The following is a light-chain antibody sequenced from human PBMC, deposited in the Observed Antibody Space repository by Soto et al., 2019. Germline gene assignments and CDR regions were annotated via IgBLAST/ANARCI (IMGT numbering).Light chain of an antibody. J-gene: IGLJ1*01. CDR2: SNS. CDR3: CSHSGFNTPYV. CDR1: SSNIGSNT. Sequence: QSVLTQPPSASGTPGQRVTISCSGSSSNIGSNTVNWYQRLPGTAPKLLIFSNSQRPSGVPDRFSGSKSDTSASLAISGLQSEDEADYLCCSHSGFNTPYVFASGTKVTVL. V-gene: IGLV1-44*01.